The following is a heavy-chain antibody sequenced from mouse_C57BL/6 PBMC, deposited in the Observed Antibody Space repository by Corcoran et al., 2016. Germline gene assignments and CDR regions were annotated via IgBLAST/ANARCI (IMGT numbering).Heavy chain of an antibody. Sequence: QAQLQQSGPELVKPGASVKISCKASGYSFTSYYIHWVKQRPGQGLEWIGWIYPGSGNTKYNEKFKGKATLTAETSSSTAYMQLSSLTSEDSAVYYCARYYYGSSYEEFAYWGQGTLVTVSA. V-gene: IGHV1-66*01. CDR1: GYSFTSYY. CDR3: ARYYYGSSYEEFAY. J-gene: IGHJ3*01. CDR2: IYPGSGNT. D-gene: IGHD1-1*01.